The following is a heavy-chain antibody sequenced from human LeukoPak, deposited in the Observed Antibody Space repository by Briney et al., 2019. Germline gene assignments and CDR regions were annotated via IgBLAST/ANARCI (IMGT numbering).Heavy chain of an antibody. CDR2: ISGSGGST. D-gene: IGHD6-19*01. CDR3: AKDKGDSSGWLYYFDY. CDR1: GFTFSSYA. Sequence: GGSPRLSCAASGFTFSSYAMSWVRQAPGKGLEWVSAISGSGGSTYYADSVKGRFTISRDNSKNTLYLQMNSLRAEDTAVYYCAKDKGDSSGWLYYFDYWGQGTLVTVSS. V-gene: IGHV3-23*01. J-gene: IGHJ4*02.